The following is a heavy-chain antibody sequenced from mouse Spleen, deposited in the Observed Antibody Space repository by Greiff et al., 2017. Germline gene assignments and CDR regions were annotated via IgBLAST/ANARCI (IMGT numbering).Heavy chain of an antibody. D-gene: IGHD2-13*01. V-gene: IGHV1-76*01. Sequence: VQLQQPGAELVRPGASVKLSCKASGYTFTDYYINWVKQRPGQGLEWIARIYPGSGNTYYNEKFKGKATLTAEKSSSTAYMQLSSLTSEDSAVYFCARSIYYGDYETRTLYYFDYWGQGTTLTVSS. CDR2: IYPGSGNT. CDR3: ARSIYYGDYETRTLYYFDY. CDR1: GYTFTDYY. J-gene: IGHJ2*01.